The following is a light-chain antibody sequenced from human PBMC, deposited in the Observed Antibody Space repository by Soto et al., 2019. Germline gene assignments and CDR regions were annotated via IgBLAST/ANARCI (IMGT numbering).Light chain of an antibody. CDR1: SNDVGAYNF. J-gene: IGLJ2*01. CDR2: DVT. CDR3: CSYAGIYTVL. V-gene: IGLV2-11*01. Sequence: QSGLPQPRSVSGSPGQSVTISCTGTSNDVGAYNFVSWYHQPPGKAPKLMIYDVTKRPSGVPDRFPGAKSDNTAALTISGLQADDEADYYRCSYAGIYTVLFGGGTKLTVL.